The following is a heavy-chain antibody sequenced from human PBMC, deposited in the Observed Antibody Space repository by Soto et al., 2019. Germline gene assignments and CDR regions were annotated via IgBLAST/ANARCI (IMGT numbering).Heavy chain of an antibody. CDR2: ISSSSSYI. J-gene: IGHJ4*02. CDR1: GFTFSSYS. Sequence: EVQLVESGGGLVKPGGSLRLSCAASGFTFSSYSMNWVRQAPGKGLEWVSSISSSSSYIYYADSVKGRFTISRENAKNSLYLPINSLRAEDTSVYYCAREQPGYSYGYGLGYWGQGTRVNVSS. D-gene: IGHD5-18*01. CDR3: AREQPGYSYGYGLGY. V-gene: IGHV3-21*01.